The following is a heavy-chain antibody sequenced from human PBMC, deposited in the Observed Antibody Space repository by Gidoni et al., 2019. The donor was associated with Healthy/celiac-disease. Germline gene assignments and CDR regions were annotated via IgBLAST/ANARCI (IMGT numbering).Heavy chain of an antibody. J-gene: IGHJ5*02. Sequence: QVQLQQWGAGLLKPSETLSLTCAVYGGSFSGYYWSWIRQPPGKGLEWIGEINHSGSTNSNPSLKRRVTISVDTSKNQFSLKLSSVTAADTAVYYFAGVGWPGWFDPWGQGTLVTVSS. CDR2: INHSGST. V-gene: IGHV4-34*01. D-gene: IGHD2-15*01. CDR3: AGVGWPGWFDP. CDR1: GGSFSGYY.